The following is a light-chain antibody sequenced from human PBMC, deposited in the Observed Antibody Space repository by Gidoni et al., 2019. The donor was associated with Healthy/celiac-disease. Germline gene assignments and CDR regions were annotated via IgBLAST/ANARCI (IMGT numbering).Light chain of an antibody. J-gene: IGLJ3*02. CDR2: GVS. CDR1: SSDVGGYNY. V-gene: IGLV2-14*03. Sequence: QSALPQPASVSGSPGQSITIACTGTSSDVGGYNYVSWYQQHPGNAPKHMSYGVSNRPVGGSNRVSGAKSGNTASLTISGLQAEDEADYYCSSYTSSSTWVFGGGTKLTVL. CDR3: SSYTSSSTWV.